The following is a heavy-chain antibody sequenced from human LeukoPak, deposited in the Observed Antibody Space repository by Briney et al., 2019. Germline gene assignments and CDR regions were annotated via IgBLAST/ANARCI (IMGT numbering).Heavy chain of an antibody. J-gene: IGHJ6*03. CDR1: GGSINTPNYY. D-gene: IGHD5-12*01. CDR2: IFDSGGT. CDR3: AREATTYYYYYMDV. V-gene: IGHV4-39*07. Sequence: SETLSLTCTVSGGSINTPNYYWGWIRQTPGKGLEWIGNIFDSGGTYYSPSLKSRVTISVDTSKNQFSLQLSSVTAADTAVYYCAREATTYYYYYMDVWGKGTTVTVSS.